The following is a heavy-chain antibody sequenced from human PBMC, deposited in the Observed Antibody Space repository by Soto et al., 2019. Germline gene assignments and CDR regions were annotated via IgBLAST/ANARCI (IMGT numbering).Heavy chain of an antibody. CDR1: GYSFTSYW. J-gene: IGHJ6*02. CDR2: IYPGDSDT. CDR3: ARDKKVVVIMRTRLYGMDV. D-gene: IGHD3-22*01. Sequence: GESLKISCQGSGYSFTSYWIAWVRQMPGKGLEWMGIIYPGDSDTRYSPSFQGQVTISVDKSISTAYLQWSSLKASDTAMYYCARDKKVVVIMRTRLYGMDVWGQGTTVTVSS. V-gene: IGHV5-51*01.